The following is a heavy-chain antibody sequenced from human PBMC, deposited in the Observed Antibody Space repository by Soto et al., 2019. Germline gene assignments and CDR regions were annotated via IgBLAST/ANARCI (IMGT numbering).Heavy chain of an antibody. D-gene: IGHD3-16*01. J-gene: IGHJ5*02. CDR2: IYYSGST. V-gene: IGHV4-59*01. Sequence: SETLSLTCTVSGGSISSYYWSWIRQPPGKGLEWIGYIYYSGSTNYNPSLKSRVTISVDTSKNQFSLKLSSVTAADTAVYYCARAFGTVISTITNSNWFDPWGQGTPVTVSS. CDR3: ARAFGTVISTITNSNWFDP. CDR1: GGSISSYY.